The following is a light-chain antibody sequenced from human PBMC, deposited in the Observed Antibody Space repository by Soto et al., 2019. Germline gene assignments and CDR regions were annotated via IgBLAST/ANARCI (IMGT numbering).Light chain of an antibody. CDR3: VLYTTGTTPV. CDR2: DVA. J-gene: IGLJ1*01. Sequence: QSVLTQPASVSDSPGQSITISCTGTSSDVGGSNFVSWYQQHPGKPPKLIIYDVANRPSGVSNRFSGSKSGSTGSLIISRLPTEYEADYYFVLYTTGTTPVFRTGTK. V-gene: IGLV2-14*03. CDR1: SSDVGGSNF.